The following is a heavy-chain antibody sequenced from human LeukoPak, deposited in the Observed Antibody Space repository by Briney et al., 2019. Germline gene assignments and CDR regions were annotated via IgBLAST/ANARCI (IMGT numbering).Heavy chain of an antibody. CDR3: AKSNTYFDWLSSY. CDR2: ISGGGGNT. J-gene: IGHJ4*02. CDR1: GFTFSSYG. Sequence: GGSLGLSCAASGFTFSSYGMSWVRQAPGKGLEWVSAISGGGGNTYYADSVKGRFTISRDNSKNTLYLQMNSLRAEDTAVYYCAKSNTYFDWLSSYWGQGTLVTVSS. D-gene: IGHD3-9*01. V-gene: IGHV3-23*01.